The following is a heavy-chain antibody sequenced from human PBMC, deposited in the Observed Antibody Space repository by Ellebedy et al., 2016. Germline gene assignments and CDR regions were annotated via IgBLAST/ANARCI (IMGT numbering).Heavy chain of an antibody. J-gene: IGHJ4*02. D-gene: IGHD2-21*02. CDR1: GGSFSGYY. CDR2: VNHGGST. CDR3: ARRGAYCGGDCSLTFDF. Sequence: SETLSLTXAVYGGSFSGYYWSWIRQSPGKGLEWIGEVNHGGSTNYNPSLKSRLTVSVDTSKNQFSLKLSSVTAADTAVYYCARRGAYCGGDCSLTFDFWGQGILVTVSS. V-gene: IGHV4-34*01.